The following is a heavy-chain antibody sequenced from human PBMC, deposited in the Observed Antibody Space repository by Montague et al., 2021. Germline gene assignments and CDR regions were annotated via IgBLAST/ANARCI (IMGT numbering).Heavy chain of an antibody. CDR2: IHHSGTT. CDR3: TTRGGLLGGWKVDY. J-gene: IGHJ4*02. D-gene: IGHD1-1*01. Sequence: SETLSLTCTVSGVSISSSNYHWGWIRQPPGKGLEWIGEIHHSGTTNYNPSLKSRVSVSLDKSKNTLSLKLSSVTAADTAVYYCTTRGGLLGGWKVDYWGQGILVTVSS. V-gene: IGHV4-39*07. CDR1: GVSISSSNYH.